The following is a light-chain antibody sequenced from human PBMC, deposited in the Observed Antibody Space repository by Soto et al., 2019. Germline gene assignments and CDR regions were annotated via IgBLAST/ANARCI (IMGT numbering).Light chain of an antibody. Sequence: EIVLTQSPATLSLSPGERATLSCRASQSVSSYLAWYQQKPGQAPRLLIYDASNRATGIPARFSGSGSGTDFTLTISSLEPEGFAVYYCQQRRNWPSFGGGTKVEIK. V-gene: IGKV3-11*01. CDR1: QSVSSY. CDR2: DAS. CDR3: QQRRNWPS. J-gene: IGKJ4*01.